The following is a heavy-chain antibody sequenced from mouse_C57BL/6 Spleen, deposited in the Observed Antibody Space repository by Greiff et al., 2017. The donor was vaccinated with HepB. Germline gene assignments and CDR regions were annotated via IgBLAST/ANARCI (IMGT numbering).Heavy chain of an antibody. J-gene: IGHJ3*01. Sequence: EVQLVESGGGLVKPGGSLKLSCAASGFTFSDYGMHWVRQAPEKGLEWVAYISSGSSTIYYADTVKGRFTISRDNAKNTLFLQMTRLRSEDTAMYYCARPFYSNYVWFAYWGQGTLVTVSA. V-gene: IGHV5-17*01. CDR3: ARPFYSNYVWFAY. D-gene: IGHD2-5*01. CDR1: GFTFSDYG. CDR2: ISSGSSTI.